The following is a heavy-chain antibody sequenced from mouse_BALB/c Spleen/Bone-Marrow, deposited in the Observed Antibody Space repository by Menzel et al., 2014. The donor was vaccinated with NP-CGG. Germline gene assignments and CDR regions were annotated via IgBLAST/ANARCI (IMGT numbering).Heavy chain of an antibody. CDR3: ARGNYGNYVDYFDY. CDR2: INSNGGST. D-gene: IGHD2-1*01. J-gene: IGHJ2*01. CDR1: GFTFSSYG. V-gene: IGHV5-6-3*01. Sequence: EVHLVESGGGLVQPGGSLKLSCAASGFTFSSYGMSWVRQTPDKRLELVASINSNGGSTYYPDSVKGRFTISRDNAKNTLSLLMSSLKSEDTAMYYCARGNYGNYVDYFDYWGQGTTLTVSS.